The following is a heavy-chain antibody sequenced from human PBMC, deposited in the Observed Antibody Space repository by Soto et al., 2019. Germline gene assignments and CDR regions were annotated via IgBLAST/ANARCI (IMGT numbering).Heavy chain of an antibody. J-gene: IGHJ6*02. D-gene: IGHD3-3*01. CDR2: IWYDGSNK. V-gene: IGHV3-33*06. CDR3: ANYIDFYGMDV. Sequence: QVQLVESGGGMVQPGGSLRLSCAASGFTFSSYGMHWVRQAPGKGLEWVAVIWYDGSNKYYADSVKGRFTISRDNSKNTLYLQMNSLRAEDTAVYYCANYIDFYGMDVWGQGTTVTVSS. CDR1: GFTFSSYG.